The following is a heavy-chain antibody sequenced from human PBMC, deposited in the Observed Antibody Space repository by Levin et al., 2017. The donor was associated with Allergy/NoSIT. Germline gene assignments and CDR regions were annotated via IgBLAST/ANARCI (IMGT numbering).Heavy chain of an antibody. CDR2: ISYDGSNK. D-gene: IGHD6-13*01. Sequence: GESLKISCAASGFTFSSYGMHWVRQAPGKGLEWVAVISYDGSNKYYADSVKGRFTISRDNSKNTLYLQMNSLRAEDTAVYYCNLEGYSSSWDDAFDIWGQGTMVTVSS. J-gene: IGHJ3*02. CDR1: GFTFSSYG. CDR3: NLEGYSSSWDDAFDI. V-gene: IGHV3-30*03.